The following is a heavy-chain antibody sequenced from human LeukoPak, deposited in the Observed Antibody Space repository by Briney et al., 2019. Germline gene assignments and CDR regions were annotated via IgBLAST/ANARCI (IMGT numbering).Heavy chain of an antibody. V-gene: IGHV4-39*01. CDR2: IYYSGST. CDR3: ARQTGSGLFILP. CDR1: GGSISSSSYY. J-gene: IGHJ4*02. D-gene: IGHD3/OR15-3a*01. Sequence: SETLSLTCTVSGGSISSSSYYWGWIRQPPGKGLEWIGSIYYSGSTYYNPSLKSQVSISIDTSKNQFPLRLTSVTAADTAVYYCARQTGSGLFILPGGQGTLVTVSS.